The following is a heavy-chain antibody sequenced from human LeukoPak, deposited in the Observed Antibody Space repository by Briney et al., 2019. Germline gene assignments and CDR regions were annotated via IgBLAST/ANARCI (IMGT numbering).Heavy chain of an antibody. CDR1: GFTFSDYY. J-gene: IGHJ4*02. CDR2: ISSSGSTI. D-gene: IGHD4-17*01. V-gene: IGHV3-11*01. CDR3: ARDGGHDYGAVRLFDY. Sequence: PGGSLRLSCAASGFTFSDYYMNWIRQAPGKGLEWVSCISSSGSTIHYADSVKGRFTISRDNAKKSLYLQMKSLRAEDTAVYYCARDGGHDYGAVRLFDYWGQGTLVTVSS.